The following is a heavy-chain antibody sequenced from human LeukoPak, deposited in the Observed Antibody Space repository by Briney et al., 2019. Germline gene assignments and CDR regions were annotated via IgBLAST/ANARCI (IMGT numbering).Heavy chain of an antibody. CDR3: ANMRYYGMDI. V-gene: IGHV3-66*01. D-gene: IGHD2-2*01. CDR1: GFTVSSND. J-gene: IGHJ6*02. CDR2: IYRGGST. Sequence: GGSLRLSRAASGFTVSSNDMSWVRQAPGKGLEWVSVIYRGGSTYYADSVKGRFTISRDKSKNTLYLQMNSLRAEDTAVFYCANMRYYGMDIWGQGTTVTVSS.